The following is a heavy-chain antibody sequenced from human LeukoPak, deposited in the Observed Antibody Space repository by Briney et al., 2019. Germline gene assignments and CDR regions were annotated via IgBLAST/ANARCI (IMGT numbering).Heavy chain of an antibody. CDR2: IYYSGST. J-gene: IGHJ5*02. CDR1: GGSISSSSYY. Sequence: SETLSLTCTVSGGSISSSSYYWGWIRQPPGKGLEWIGSIYYSGSTYYNPSLKSRVTISVDTSKNQFSLKLSSVTAADTAVYYCASTKIVGYCSGGSCLRNWFDPWGQGTLVNVSS. CDR3: ASTKIVGYCSGGSCLRNWFDP. V-gene: IGHV4-39*01. D-gene: IGHD2-15*01.